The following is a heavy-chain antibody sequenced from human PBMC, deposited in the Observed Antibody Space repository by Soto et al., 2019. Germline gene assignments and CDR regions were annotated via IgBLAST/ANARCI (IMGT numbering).Heavy chain of an antibody. CDR1: GAAFTNYI. Sequence: QVQLVQSGAEVKKPGSSVKVSCKASGAAFTNYIFDWVRQAPGQGLEWMGGIIPMFGTPKYAQTFQDRVTISADVCTGTAYLELTSLRFDDTAVYYCARGRDQPPVGLYFDSWGEGTRVTVSS. CDR2: IIPMFGTP. J-gene: IGHJ4*02. V-gene: IGHV1-69*01. D-gene: IGHD1-26*01. CDR3: ARGRDQPPVGLYFDS.